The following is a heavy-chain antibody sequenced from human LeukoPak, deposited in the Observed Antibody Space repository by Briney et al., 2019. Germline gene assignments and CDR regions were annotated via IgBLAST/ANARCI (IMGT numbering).Heavy chain of an antibody. J-gene: IGHJ3*02. CDR3: ARMIGDDAFDI. CDR1: GGSISSSSYY. CDR2: IYYSGTT. V-gene: IGHV4-39*01. Sequence: SETLSLTCTVSGGSISSSSYYWDWIRQPPGKGLEWIGTIYYSGTTYYNPSLKSRVTISVDTSRNQFSLKLSSVTATDTAVYYCARMIGDDAFDIWGQGTMVTVSS. D-gene: IGHD3-22*01.